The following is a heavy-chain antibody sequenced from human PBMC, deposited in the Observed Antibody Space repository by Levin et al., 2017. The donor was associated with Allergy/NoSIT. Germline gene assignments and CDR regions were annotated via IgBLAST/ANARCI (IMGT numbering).Heavy chain of an antibody. CDR2: IYYSGST. Sequence: SETLSLTCTVSGGSVSSGSYYWSWIRQPPGKGLEWIGYIYYSGSTNYNPSLKSRVTISVDTSKNQFSLKLSSVTAADTAVYYCARLGYCSGGSCNYYYYGMDVWGQGTTVTVSS. CDR3: ARLGYCSGGSCNYYYYGMDV. CDR1: GGSVSSGSYY. D-gene: IGHD2-15*01. V-gene: IGHV4-61*01. J-gene: IGHJ6*02.